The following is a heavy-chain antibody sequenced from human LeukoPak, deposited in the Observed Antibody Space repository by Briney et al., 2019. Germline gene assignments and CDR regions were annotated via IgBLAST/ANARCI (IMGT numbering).Heavy chain of an antibody. CDR2: IYYSGST. D-gene: IGHD3-22*01. CDR3: ARGQKYYYDSSGYGPNDY. CDR1: GGSISSYY. J-gene: IGHJ4*02. V-gene: IGHV4-59*01. Sequence: KPSETLSLTCTVSGGSISSYYWSWIRQPPGKGLEWIGYIYYSGSTNYNPSLKSRVTISVDTSKNQFSLKLSSVTAADTAVYYCARGQKYYYDSSGYGPNDYWGQGTLVTVSS.